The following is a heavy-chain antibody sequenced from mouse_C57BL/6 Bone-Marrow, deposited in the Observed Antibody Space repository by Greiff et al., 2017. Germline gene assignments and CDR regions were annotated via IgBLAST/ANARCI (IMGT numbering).Heavy chain of an antibody. Sequence: VQLQQPGAELVKPGASVKMSCKASGYTFTSYWITWVKQRPGQGLEWIGDIYPGSGGTNYNEKFKSKATLTVDTSSSTAYMQLSSLTSEDSAVYYCANGGTTVVARSYWYFDVWGTGTTVTVAS. CDR3: ANGGTTVVARSYWYFDV. J-gene: IGHJ1*03. CDR1: GYTFTSYW. D-gene: IGHD1-1*01. V-gene: IGHV1-55*01. CDR2: IYPGSGGT.